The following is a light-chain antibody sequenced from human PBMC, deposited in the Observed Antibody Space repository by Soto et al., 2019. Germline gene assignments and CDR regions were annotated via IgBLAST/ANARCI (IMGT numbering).Light chain of an antibody. CDR2: EVS. Sequence: QFALTQPASVSGSPGQSITISCTGTSSDVSIYNYVSWYQQHPGKAPKLMISEVSNRPSGVSNRFSGAKSGNTASLTISGLQVEDEADYYCCSYTSSTNYVFGAGTKVTVL. CDR3: CSYTSSTNYV. CDR1: SSDVSIYNY. V-gene: IGLV2-14*01. J-gene: IGLJ1*01.